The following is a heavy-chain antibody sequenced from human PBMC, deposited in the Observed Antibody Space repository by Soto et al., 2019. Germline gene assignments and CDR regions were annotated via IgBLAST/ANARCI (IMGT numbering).Heavy chain of an antibody. V-gene: IGHV3-30-3*01. D-gene: IGHD6-13*01. CDR2: ISYDGSNK. Sequence: QVQLVESGGGVVQPGRSLRLSCAASGFTFSSYAMHWVRQAPGKGLEWVAVISYDGSNKYYADSVKGRFTISRDNSKNTLYLQMNSLRAEDTAVYYCARGEQLVTFDYWGQGTLVIVSS. J-gene: IGHJ4*02. CDR1: GFTFSSYA. CDR3: ARGEQLVTFDY.